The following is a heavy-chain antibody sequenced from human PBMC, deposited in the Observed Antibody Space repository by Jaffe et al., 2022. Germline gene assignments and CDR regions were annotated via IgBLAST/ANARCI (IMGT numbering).Heavy chain of an antibody. V-gene: IGHV4-38-2*01. D-gene: IGHD6-13*01. CDR3: ARPILLHSSSWPLDAFDI. Sequence: QVQLQESGPGLVKPSETLSLTCAVSGYSISSGYYWGWIRQPPGKGLEWIGSIYHSGSTYYNPSLKSRVTISVDTSKNQFSLKLSSVTAADTAVYYCARPILLHSSSWPLDAFDIWGQGTMVTVSS. J-gene: IGHJ3*02. CDR1: GYSISSGYY. CDR2: IYHSGST.